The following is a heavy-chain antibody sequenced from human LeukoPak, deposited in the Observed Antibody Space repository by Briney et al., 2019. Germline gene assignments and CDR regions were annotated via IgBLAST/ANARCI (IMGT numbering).Heavy chain of an antibody. CDR2: ISAYNGNT. D-gene: IGHD2-2*01. Sequence: GASVKVSCKASGYTFTSYGISWVRQAPGQGLEWMGWISAYNGNTNYAQKLQGRVTMTTDTSTSTAYMELRSLRSDDTAVFYCATGGGLRPAATLDYWGQGTLVTVSS. CDR3: ATGGGLRPAATLDY. J-gene: IGHJ4*02. V-gene: IGHV1-18*01. CDR1: GYTFTSYG.